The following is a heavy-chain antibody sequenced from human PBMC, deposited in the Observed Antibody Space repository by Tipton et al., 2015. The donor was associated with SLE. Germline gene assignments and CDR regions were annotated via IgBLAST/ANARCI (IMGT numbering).Heavy chain of an antibody. J-gene: IGHJ2*01. CDR2: IFYSGST. CDR3: ARDLAWSGFFDL. Sequence: TLSLTCTVSGGSISYSYWSWIRQPPGKGLEWVGYIFYSGSTNYNPSLKSRVTLSVDTSKNQFSLKLSSVTAADTAVYYCARDLAWSGFFDLWGRGTLVTVSS. D-gene: IGHD3-3*01. V-gene: IGHV4-59*12. CDR1: GGSISYSY.